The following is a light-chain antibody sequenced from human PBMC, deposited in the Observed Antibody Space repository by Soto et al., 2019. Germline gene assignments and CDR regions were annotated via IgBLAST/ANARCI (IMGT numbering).Light chain of an antibody. V-gene: IGLV2-14*01. Sequence: QLVLTQPASVSGSPGQSITISCTGTSSDVGGYNYVSWYQQHPGKAPKLMIYEVSNRPSGVSNRFSGSKSGNTASLTISGLQAEDEADYSCSSYTSSSTLVVFGGGTKVTVL. CDR1: SSDVGGYNY. J-gene: IGLJ2*01. CDR3: SSYTSSSTLVV. CDR2: EVS.